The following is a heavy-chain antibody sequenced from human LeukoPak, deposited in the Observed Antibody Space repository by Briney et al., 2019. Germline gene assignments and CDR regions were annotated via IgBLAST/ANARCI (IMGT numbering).Heavy chain of an antibody. D-gene: IGHD1-1*01. J-gene: IGHJ4*02. CDR3: ARGLEWLGFDY. Sequence: SVKVSCKASGGTFSSYAISWVRPAPGQGLEWMGRIIPILGIANYAQKFQGRVTITADKSTSTAYMELSSLRSEDTAVYYCARGLEWLGFDYWGQGTLVTVSS. V-gene: IGHV1-69*04. CDR1: GGTFSSYA. CDR2: IIPILGIA.